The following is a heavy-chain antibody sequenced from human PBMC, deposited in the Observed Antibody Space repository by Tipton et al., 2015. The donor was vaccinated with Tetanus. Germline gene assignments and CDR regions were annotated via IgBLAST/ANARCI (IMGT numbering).Heavy chain of an antibody. CDR3: ARRLGPYTGDQIWHFDL. Sequence: QLVQSGAEVKKPGESLKISCKPSGYNFTIYWIGWVRQMPGKGLEWMGVINPTDYQTSYNPSFEGQVTISADRSINTAYLQWSSLQTSDTAMYYCARRLGPYTGDQIWHFDLWGRGTLVTVSS. J-gene: IGHJ2*01. V-gene: IGHV5-51*01. CDR1: GYNFTIYW. D-gene: IGHD1-1*01. CDR2: INPTDYQT.